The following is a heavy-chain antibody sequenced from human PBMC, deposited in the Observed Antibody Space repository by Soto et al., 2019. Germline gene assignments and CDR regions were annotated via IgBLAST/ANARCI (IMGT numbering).Heavy chain of an antibody. CDR1: GFTFSNAW. D-gene: IGHD2-8*02. CDR2: IKSKSEGGTT. Sequence: GGSLRLSCAASGFTFSNAWMNWVRQAPGKGLEWVARIKSKSEGGTTDYAAPVKDRFTISRDDSKNTLSLQMNSLKTEDTAVYYCTADHGTAWNDYWGQGTLVTVSS. V-gene: IGHV3-15*07. J-gene: IGHJ4*02. CDR3: TADHGTAWNDY.